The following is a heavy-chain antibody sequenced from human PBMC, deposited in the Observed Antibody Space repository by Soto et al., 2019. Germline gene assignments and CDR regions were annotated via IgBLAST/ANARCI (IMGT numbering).Heavy chain of an antibody. V-gene: IGHV4-34*01. Sequence: SETLSLTCAVYGGSFSGYYWSWIRLPPVKGLEWIGEINHSGSTNYNPSLKSRVTISVDTSKNQFSLKLSSVTAADTAVYYCARDKITGLFDYWGQGTLGAGSS. J-gene: IGHJ4*02. CDR2: INHSGST. CDR3: ARDKITGLFDY. CDR1: GGSFSGYY. D-gene: IGHD2-8*02.